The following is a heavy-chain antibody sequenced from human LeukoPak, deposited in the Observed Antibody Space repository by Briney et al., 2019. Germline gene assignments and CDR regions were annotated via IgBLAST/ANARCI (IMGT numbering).Heavy chain of an antibody. CDR3: ATEVVY. V-gene: IGHV3-23*01. Sequence: PGGSLRLSCAASGFNSNDYVMSWVRQAPGKGLEWVSSISGSGRSLYHADSIKGRFNISRDNSKHILYLQMDSLRAEDTAIYYCATEVVYWGQGALVTVSS. J-gene: IGHJ4*02. CDR2: ISGSGRSL. CDR1: GFNSNDYV.